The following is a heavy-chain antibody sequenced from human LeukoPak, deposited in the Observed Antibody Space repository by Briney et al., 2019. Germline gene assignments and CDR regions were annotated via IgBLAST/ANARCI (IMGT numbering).Heavy chain of an antibody. CDR3: ARDRLRGSDY. CDR1: GFTFSSYE. CDR2: ISSSGSTI. D-gene: IGHD4-17*01. J-gene: IGHJ4*02. Sequence: GGPLRLSCAASGFTFSSYEMNWVRQAPGKGLEWVSYISSSGSTIYYADSVKGRFTISRDNAKNSLYLQMNSLRAEDTAVYYCARDRLRGSDYWGQGTLVTVSS. V-gene: IGHV3-48*03.